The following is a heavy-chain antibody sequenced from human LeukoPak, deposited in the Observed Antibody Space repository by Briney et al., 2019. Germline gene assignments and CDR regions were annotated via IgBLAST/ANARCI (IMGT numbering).Heavy chain of an antibody. Sequence: GGSLRLSCAASRFIFSSYGMHWVRQAPGKGLEWVAVISYEGSDKYYGGSVKGRFTISRENSKNTVYLQMSSLRAEDTAVYYCTKVRFPNSVYHGMDVWGQGTTVTVSS. CDR2: ISYEGSDK. V-gene: IGHV3-30*18. J-gene: IGHJ6*02. CDR1: RFIFSSYG. D-gene: IGHD1-1*01. CDR3: TKVRFPNSVYHGMDV.